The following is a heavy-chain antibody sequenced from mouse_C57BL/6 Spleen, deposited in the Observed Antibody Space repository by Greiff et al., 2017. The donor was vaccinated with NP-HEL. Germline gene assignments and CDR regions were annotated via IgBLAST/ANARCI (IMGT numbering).Heavy chain of an antibody. Sequence: QVQLQQSGAELVRPGASVTLSCKASGYTFTDYEMHWVKQTPVHGLEWIGAIDPETGGTAYNQKFKGKAILTADKSSSTAYMELRSLTSEDSAVYYCTNHGNYVGDWYFDVRGTGTTVTVSS. D-gene: IGHD2-1*01. V-gene: IGHV1-15*01. CDR1: GYTFTDYE. J-gene: IGHJ1*03. CDR3: TNHGNYVGDWYFDV. CDR2: IDPETGGT.